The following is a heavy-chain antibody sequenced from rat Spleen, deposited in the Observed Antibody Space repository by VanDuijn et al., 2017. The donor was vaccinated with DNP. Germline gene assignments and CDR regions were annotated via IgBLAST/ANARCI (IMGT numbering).Heavy chain of an antibody. CDR2: ISTSGGST. V-gene: IGHV5-27*01. CDR1: GFTFSNSD. Sequence: EVQLVESGGGLVQPGRSMQLSCAASGFTFSNSDMAWVRQAPTKGLEWVASISTSGGSTYYRDSVKGRFTISRDNAKSSLYLQMDSLRSEDTATYYCTTMYTTDWGYWGQGVMVTVSS. J-gene: IGHJ2*01. CDR3: TTMYTTDWGY. D-gene: IGHD1-6*01.